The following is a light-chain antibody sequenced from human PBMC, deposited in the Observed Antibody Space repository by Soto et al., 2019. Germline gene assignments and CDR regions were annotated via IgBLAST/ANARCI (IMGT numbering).Light chain of an antibody. J-gene: IGKJ1*01. Sequence: EIVLTQSPDTLSLSPGERATLSCRASQSVSSDYLVWYQQEPGQAPRLLIYGASRRATGIPDRFSGSGSGTDFILTISRLEPEDFAVYYCQQYGTSPPWTFGQGTKVDIK. CDR2: GAS. CDR1: QSVSSDY. V-gene: IGKV3-20*01. CDR3: QQYGTSPPWT.